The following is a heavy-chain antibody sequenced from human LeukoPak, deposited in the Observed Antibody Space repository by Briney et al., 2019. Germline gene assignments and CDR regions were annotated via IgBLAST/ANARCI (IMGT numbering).Heavy chain of an antibody. CDR3: ARGEVGEFDH. Sequence: SETLSLTCTVSGYSITRAYNWGWVRPSPGKGLEWIASISHAGDTYYNPSLKSRVTISVDTSKNHFPLSLGSVTAPVPAVYFCARGEVGEFDHWGQGTLVTVSS. D-gene: IGHD1-26*01. V-gene: IGHV4-38-2*02. CDR2: ISHAGDT. CDR1: GYSITRAYN. J-gene: IGHJ4*02.